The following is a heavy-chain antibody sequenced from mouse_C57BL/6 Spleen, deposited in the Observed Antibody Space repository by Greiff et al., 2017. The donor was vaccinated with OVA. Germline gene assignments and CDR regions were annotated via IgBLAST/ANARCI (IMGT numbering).Heavy chain of an antibody. Sequence: EVKLMESGGGLVQPGGSMKLSCAASGFTFSDAWMDWVRQSPEKGLEWVAEIRNKANNHATYYAESVKGRFTISRDDSKSSVYLQMNSLRAEDTGIYYCTRTIYYDYDGDYFDYWGQGTTLTVSS. CDR3: TRTIYYDYDGDYFDY. CDR1: GFTFSDAW. J-gene: IGHJ2*01. V-gene: IGHV6-6*01. CDR2: IRNKANNHAT. D-gene: IGHD2-4*01.